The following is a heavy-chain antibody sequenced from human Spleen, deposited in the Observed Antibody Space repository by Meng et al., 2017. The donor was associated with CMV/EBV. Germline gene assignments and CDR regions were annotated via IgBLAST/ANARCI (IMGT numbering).Heavy chain of an antibody. J-gene: IGHJ5*02. CDR1: GGSISSYY. D-gene: IGHD6-13*01. V-gene: IGHV4-4*07. CDR3: ARDPSSSWTGWFDP. CDR2: IYTSGST. Sequence: VQLLASGPGLVKPPETLSLPCTVSGGSISSYYWSWTRQPAGKGLEWIGRIYTSGSTNYNPSLKSRVTMSVDTSKNQFSLKLSSVTAADTAVYYCARDPSSSWTGWFDPWGQGTLVTVSS.